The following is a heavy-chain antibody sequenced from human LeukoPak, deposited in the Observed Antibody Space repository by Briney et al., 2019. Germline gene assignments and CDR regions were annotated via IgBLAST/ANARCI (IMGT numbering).Heavy chain of an antibody. CDR3: ARARGDGYQWYFDL. CDR1: GFTFSSYW. D-gene: IGHD5-24*01. CDR2: IKQDGSEK. Sequence: PGGSLRLSCAASGFTFSSYWMNWVRQAPGKGLEWVANIKQDGSEKNYVDFVKGRFTISRDNAKNSLDLQMNSLRAEDTAMYYCARARGDGYQWYFDLWGRGTLVTLSS. J-gene: IGHJ2*01. V-gene: IGHV3-7*01.